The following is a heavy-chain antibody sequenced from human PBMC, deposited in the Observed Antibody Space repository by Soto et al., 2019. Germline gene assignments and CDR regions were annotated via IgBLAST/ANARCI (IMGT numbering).Heavy chain of an antibody. CDR3: TTESPYYYDSSGYYLSSPFDY. Sequence: GGSLRLSCAASGFTFSNAWMNWVRQAPGKGLEWVGRIKSKTDGGTTDYAAPVKGRFTISRDDSKNTLYLQMNSLKTEDTAVYYCTTESPYYYDSSGYYLSSPFDYWGQGTLVTVSS. J-gene: IGHJ4*02. CDR2: IKSKTDGGTT. CDR1: GFTFSNAW. D-gene: IGHD3-22*01. V-gene: IGHV3-15*07.